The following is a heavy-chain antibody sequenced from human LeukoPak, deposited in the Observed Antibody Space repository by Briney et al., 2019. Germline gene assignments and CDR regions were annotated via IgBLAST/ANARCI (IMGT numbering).Heavy chain of an antibody. CDR3: ARRGFGDLFDAFDI. J-gene: IGHJ3*02. D-gene: IGHD3-10*01. CDR1: GGSISSYY. CDR2: IYYSGST. V-gene: IGHV4-59*08. Sequence: SETLSLTCTVSGGSISSYYWNWIRQPPGKGLEWIGYIYYSGSTNYNPSLKSRVTISVDTSKNQFSLKLSSVTAADTAVYYCARRGFGDLFDAFDIWGQGTMVTVSS.